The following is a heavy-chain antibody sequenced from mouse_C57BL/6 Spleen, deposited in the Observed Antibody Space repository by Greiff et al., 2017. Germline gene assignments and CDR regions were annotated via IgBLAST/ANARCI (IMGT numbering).Heavy chain of an antibody. Sequence: QVQLQQPGAELVKPGASVKLSCKASGYTFTSYWMQWVKQRPGQGLEWIGEIDPSDSYTNYNQKFKGKATLTVDTSSSTAYMQLSSLTSEDSAVYYCARKEDGFDVWGTGTTVTVSS. CDR2: IDPSDSYT. V-gene: IGHV1-50*01. J-gene: IGHJ1*03. CDR1: GYTFTSYW. CDR3: ARKEDGFDV. D-gene: IGHD2-3*01.